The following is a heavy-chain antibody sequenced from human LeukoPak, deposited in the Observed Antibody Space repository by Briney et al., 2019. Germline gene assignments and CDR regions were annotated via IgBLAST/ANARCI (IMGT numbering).Heavy chain of an antibody. V-gene: IGHV4-4*07. J-gene: IGHJ6*03. CDR2: IYTSGST. Sequence: TSETLSLTCTVSGGSISSYYWSWIRQPAGKGPEWIGRIYTSGSTNYNPSLKSRVTMSVDTSKNQFSLKLSSVTAADTAVYYCARSNSMVRGVPYYYYMDVWGKGTTVTISS. D-gene: IGHD3-10*01. CDR3: ARSNSMVRGVPYYYYMDV. CDR1: GGSISSYY.